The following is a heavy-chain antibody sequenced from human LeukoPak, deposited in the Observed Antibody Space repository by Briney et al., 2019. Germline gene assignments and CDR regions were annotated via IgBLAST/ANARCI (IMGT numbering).Heavy chain of an antibody. J-gene: IGHJ3*02. CDR2: ISPSGGST. V-gene: IGHV1-46*01. CDR3: ARTLSDAFDI. Sequence: ASVKVSCKAFGYTFTGYWMHWVRQAPGQGPEWMGVISPSGGSTIYAQKFKGRVTLTRDMSTSTDYLELSSLRSEDTAVYYCARTLSDAFDIWGQGTMVTVSS. CDR1: GYTFTGYW.